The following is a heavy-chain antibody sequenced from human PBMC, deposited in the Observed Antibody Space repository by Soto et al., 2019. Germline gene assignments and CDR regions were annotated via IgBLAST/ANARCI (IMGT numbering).Heavy chain of an antibody. CDR2: IYYSGST. D-gene: IGHD3-22*01. Sequence: SETLSLTCTVSGGSISPYYWSWIRQTPGKGLEWIAYIYYSGSTNYNPSLKSRVTISVDTSKNQCSLKLSFVTAADTAVYYCARASYYSDSFGYFLDSWGQGTLVTVSS. CDR1: GGSISPYY. CDR3: ARASYYSDSFGYFLDS. J-gene: IGHJ4*02. V-gene: IGHV4-59*01.